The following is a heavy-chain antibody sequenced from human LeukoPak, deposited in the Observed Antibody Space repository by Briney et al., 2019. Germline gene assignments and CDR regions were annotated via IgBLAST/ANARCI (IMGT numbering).Heavy chain of an antibody. J-gene: IGHJ4*02. CDR1: RFIFNNYA. CDR2: ISYHGRDQ. D-gene: IGHD2-15*01. CDR3: ARQDCSGGSCYLDY. Sequence: GGSLRPSCAASRFIFNNYAMHWVRQAPGKGLDWVAVISYHGRDQFYADSVKGRFTISRDSSKNTLYLQMNSLRTEDTAVYYCARQDCSGGSCYLDYWGQGTLVTVSS. V-gene: IGHV3-30*04.